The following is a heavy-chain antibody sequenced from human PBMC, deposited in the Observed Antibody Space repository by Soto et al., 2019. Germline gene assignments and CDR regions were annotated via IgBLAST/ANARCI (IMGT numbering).Heavy chain of an antibody. V-gene: IGHV3-74*01. CDR3: ARLGSSWDNWFDP. CDR1: GFTFSSYW. Sequence: GGSLRLSCAASGFTFSSYWMHWVRQAPGKGLVWVSRINSDGSSTSYADSVKGRFTISRDNAKNTLYLQMNSLRAEDTAVYYCARLGSSWDNWFDPWGQGTLVTVSS. D-gene: IGHD6-13*01. CDR2: INSDGSST. J-gene: IGHJ5*02.